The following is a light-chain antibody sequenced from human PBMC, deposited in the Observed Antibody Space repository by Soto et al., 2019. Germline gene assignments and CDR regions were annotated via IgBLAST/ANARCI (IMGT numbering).Light chain of an antibody. J-gene: IGKJ1*01. CDR3: QQYGSSAWT. Sequence: EIVLTQSPGTLSLSPGERATLSCRASQSVSSSYLAWYQQKPGQAPRLPIYGASSRASGVPDRFSGSGSGTDFTLTFSRLEPEDFAVYYCQQYGSSAWTFGQGTKVDIK. CDR1: QSVSSSY. CDR2: GAS. V-gene: IGKV3-20*01.